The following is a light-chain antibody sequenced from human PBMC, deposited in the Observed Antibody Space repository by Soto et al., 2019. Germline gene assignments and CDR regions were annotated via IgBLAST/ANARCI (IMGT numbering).Light chain of an antibody. Sequence: EVVLTQSPATLSLSPGDRATLSCRASQSVFGYLAWYQHKPGQAPRLLIYDAYNRATGVPARFSGSGSETDFSLIISSLEPEDFAVYYCQQRSDSPPLTFGGGTKVEIK. CDR1: QSVFGY. J-gene: IGKJ4*01. CDR3: QQRSDSPPLT. V-gene: IGKV3-11*01. CDR2: DAY.